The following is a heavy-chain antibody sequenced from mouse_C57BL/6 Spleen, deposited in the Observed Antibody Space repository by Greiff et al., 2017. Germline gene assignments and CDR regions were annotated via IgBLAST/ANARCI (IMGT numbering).Heavy chain of an antibody. J-gene: IGHJ3*01. CDR1: GYAFSSYW. CDR2: IYPGDGDT. Sequence: QVHVKQSGAELVKPGASVKISCKASGYAFSSYWMNWVKQRPGKGLEWIGQIYPGDGDTNYNGKLKGKATLTADKSSSTAYMQLSSLTSDDSAVYFCAWDDGSSFAYWGQGTLVTVSA. V-gene: IGHV1-80*01. CDR3: AWDDGSSFAY. D-gene: IGHD1-1*01.